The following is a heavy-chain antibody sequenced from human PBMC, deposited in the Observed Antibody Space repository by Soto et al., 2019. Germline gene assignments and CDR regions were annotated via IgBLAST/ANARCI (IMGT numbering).Heavy chain of an antibody. D-gene: IGHD4-17*01. CDR3: AHRGYGNYPRDNWFDP. J-gene: IGHJ5*02. CDR1: GFSLTTAGAG. Sequence: QITLKESGPTLVKPTQTLTLTCTFSGFSLTTAGAGVGWIRQPPGKALEWLALTYWNDDTRYNPSLKSRLTITKDTSKNQVVLTMTNMDPVDTATFYCAHRGYGNYPRDNWFDPWGQGILVSVSS. V-gene: IGHV2-5*01. CDR2: TYWNDDT.